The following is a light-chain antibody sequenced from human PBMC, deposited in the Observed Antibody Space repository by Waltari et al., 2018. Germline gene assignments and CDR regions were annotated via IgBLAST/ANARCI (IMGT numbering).Light chain of an antibody. J-gene: IGLJ2*01. V-gene: IGLV2-14*01. CDR3: SSYTSSIVV. CDR1: SSDVCGYNY. CDR2: DVS. Sequence: QSALTQPASVPGSPGQSITISGTGTSSDVCGYNYVSWYQQHPGKAPKLMIYDVSNRPSGVSNRFSGSKSGNTASLTISGLQAEDEADYYCSSYTSSIVVFGGGTKLTVL.